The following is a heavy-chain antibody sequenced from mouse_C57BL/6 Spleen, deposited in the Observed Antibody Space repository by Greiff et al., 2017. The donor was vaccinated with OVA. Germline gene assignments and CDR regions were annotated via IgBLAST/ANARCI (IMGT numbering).Heavy chain of an antibody. CDR3: ARLTGAGAY. CDR1: GYTFTSYW. J-gene: IGHJ3*01. V-gene: IGHV1-64*01. CDR2: IHPNSGST. D-gene: IGHD4-1*01. Sequence: VQLQQPGAELVKPGASVKLSCKASGYTFTSYWMHWVKQRPGQGLEWIGMIHPNSGSTNYNEKFKSKATLTVDKSSSTAYMQLSSLTSEDSAVSYCARLTGAGAYWGQGTLVTVSA.